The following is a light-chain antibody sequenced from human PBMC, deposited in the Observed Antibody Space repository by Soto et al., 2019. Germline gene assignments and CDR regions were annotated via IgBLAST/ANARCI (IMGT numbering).Light chain of an antibody. J-gene: IGLJ2*01. V-gene: IGLV1-51*01. CDR1: SSNIGNNY. CDR2: DNN. CDR3: GTWDSSLSAVV. Sequence: QSVLTQPPSVPAAPGKRATISCSGSSSNIGNNYVSWYQQLPGTAPKFLIYDNNQRPSGIPDRFSGSKSGTSATLGITGLQTGDEADYYCGTWDSSLSAVVFGGGTKVTVL.